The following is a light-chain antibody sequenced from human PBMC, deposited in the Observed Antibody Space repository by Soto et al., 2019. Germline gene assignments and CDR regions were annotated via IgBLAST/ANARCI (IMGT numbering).Light chain of an antibody. J-gene: IGKJ3*01. Sequence: EIVLTQSPGTLSLSPGERATLSCRASQSVAGSHLAWLQQKPGQAPKLLIYSASIRATGIPDRFSGGVSGTDFTLTITRLEPEDFAVYYCHQYGNSPFTFGPGTKVDIK. CDR2: SAS. CDR3: HQYGNSPFT. CDR1: QSVAGSH. V-gene: IGKV3-20*01.